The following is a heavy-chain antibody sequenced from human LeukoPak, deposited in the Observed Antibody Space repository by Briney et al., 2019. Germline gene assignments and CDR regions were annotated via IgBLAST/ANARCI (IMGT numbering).Heavy chain of an antibody. CDR1: GFTFSTYS. CDR3: ARMSLALSYPNWYFDL. D-gene: IGHD3-16*02. V-gene: IGHV3-21*01. J-gene: IGHJ2*01. CDR2: LTTSSSYI. Sequence: GGSPRLSCAASGFTFSTYSMNWVRQAPGKGLEWVSSLTTSSSYIYHADSVKGRFTISRDNAKNSLYLQMSSLRAEDTAVYYCARMSLALSYPNWYFDLWGRGTLVTVSS.